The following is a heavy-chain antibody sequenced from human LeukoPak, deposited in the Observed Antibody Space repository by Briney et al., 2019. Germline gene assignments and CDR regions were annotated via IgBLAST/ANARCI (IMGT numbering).Heavy chain of an antibody. D-gene: IGHD1-20*01. CDR3: ARVGYNYDLGNAFDI. CDR1: GFTFSSYG. V-gene: IGHV3-30*19. Sequence: PGRSLRLSCAASGFTFSSYGMHWVRQAPGKGLEWVAVISHDGYHEYYADSVKGRFTISRDNSRNTLFLQMNSLRADDTAVYYCARVGYNYDLGNAFDIWGQGTVVTVSS. CDR2: ISHDGYHE. J-gene: IGHJ3*02.